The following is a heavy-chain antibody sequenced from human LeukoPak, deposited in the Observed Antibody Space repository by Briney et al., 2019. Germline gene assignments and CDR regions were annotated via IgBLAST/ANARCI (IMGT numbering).Heavy chain of an antibody. CDR3: AREVSSVGANYFDY. CDR2: INGENGNT. V-gene: IGHV1-3*03. Sequence: ASVKVSCKVSGYTLTELSMHWVRQAPGQRLEWMGWINGENGNTKYSQELRGRVTFTSDSSATTVYMELSSLRSEDVAVYYCAREVSSVGANYFDYWGQGTLVTVSS. J-gene: IGHJ4*02. CDR1: GYTLTELS. D-gene: IGHD3-10*01.